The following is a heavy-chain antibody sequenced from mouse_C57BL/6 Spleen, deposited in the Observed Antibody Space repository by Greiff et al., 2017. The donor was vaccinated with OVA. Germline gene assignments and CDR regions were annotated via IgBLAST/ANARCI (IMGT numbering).Heavy chain of an antibody. J-gene: IGHJ4*01. Sequence: VQLQQSGPGLVQPSQRLSITCTVSGFSLTSYGVHWVRQSPGKGLEWLGVIWSGGSTDYNAAFISRLSISKDNSKSQVFFKMNSLQADDTAIYYCARGGMITTRVYYAMDYWGQGTSVTVSS. V-gene: IGHV2-2*01. CDR3: ARGGMITTRVYYAMDY. CDR1: GFSLTSYG. D-gene: IGHD2-4*01. CDR2: IWSGGST.